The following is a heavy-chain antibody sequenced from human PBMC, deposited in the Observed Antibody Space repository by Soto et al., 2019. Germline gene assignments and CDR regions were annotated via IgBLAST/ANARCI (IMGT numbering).Heavy chain of an antibody. CDR3: ARDNGRPQLGGNYYYITDV. V-gene: IGHV1-69*05. D-gene: IGHD3-3*02. CDR2: IIPLFRTP. J-gene: IGHJ6*02. Sequence: QVQLVQSGAEVKEPGSSVKISCQASGGTFRSYALSWVRQAPGQGLEWMGGIIPLFRTPDYAQKCPGRVTXTXDXXTSTAYMELSSLRSEDTAIYYCARDNGRPQLGGNYYYITDVWGQGTTITVSS. CDR1: GGTFRSYA.